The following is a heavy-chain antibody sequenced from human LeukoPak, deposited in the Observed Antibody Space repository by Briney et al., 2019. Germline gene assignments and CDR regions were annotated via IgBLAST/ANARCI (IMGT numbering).Heavy chain of an antibody. V-gene: IGHV4-39*01. CDR3: ARHVKGSGSNWFDP. CDR1: GGSISSSSYY. J-gene: IGHJ5*02. D-gene: IGHD3-10*01. Sequence: SETLSLTCTVSGGSISSSSYYWGWIRQPPGKELEWIGSIYYSGSTYYNPSLKSRVTISVDTSKNQFSLKLSSVTAADTAVYYCARHVKGSGSNWFDPWGQGTLVTVSS. CDR2: IYYSGST.